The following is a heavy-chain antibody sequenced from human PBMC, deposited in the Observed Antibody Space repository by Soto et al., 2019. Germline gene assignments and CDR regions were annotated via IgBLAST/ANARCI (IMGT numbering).Heavy chain of an antibody. V-gene: IGHV4-39*01. J-gene: IGHJ5*02. CDR1: GGSISSSSYY. Sequence: QLQLQESGPGLVKPSETLSLTCTVSGGSISSSSYYWGWIRQPPGKGLEWIGSIYYSGSTYYNPSLKSRVTISVETSKTQFALKLSSVTAADTAVYYCARHGSGCSGGRCYPNWFDPWGQGTLVTVSS. CDR2: IYYSGST. D-gene: IGHD2-15*01. CDR3: ARHGSGCSGGRCYPNWFDP.